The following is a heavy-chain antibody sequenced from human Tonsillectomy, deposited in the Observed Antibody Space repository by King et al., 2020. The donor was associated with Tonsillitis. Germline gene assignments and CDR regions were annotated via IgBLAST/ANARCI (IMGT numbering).Heavy chain of an antibody. V-gene: IGHV4-59*12. CDR1: GGSISSYY. CDR3: ARGGFTSDY. J-gene: IGHJ4*02. CDR2: IYYIGST. Sequence: VQLQESGPGLVKPSETLSLTCTVSGGSISSYYWSWIRQPPGKGLEWIGYIYYIGSTNYNPSLKSRVTISVDTSKNQFSLKLSSVTAADTAVYYCARGGFTSDYWGQGTLVTVSS.